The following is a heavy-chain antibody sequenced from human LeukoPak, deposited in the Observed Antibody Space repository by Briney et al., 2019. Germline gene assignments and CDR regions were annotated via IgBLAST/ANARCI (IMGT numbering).Heavy chain of an antibody. V-gene: IGHV3-49*04. D-gene: IGHD1-20*01. J-gene: IGHJ4*02. CDR2: IRSKAYGETT. CDR1: GFTFGDYV. CDR3: TRSGPNWNPFGY. Sequence: GGSLRLSCTASGFTFGDYVMSWVRQAPGKGLEWVGFIRSKAYGETTEYAASVKGRFTISRDDSKSIAYLQMNSLKIEDTAVYYCTRSGPNWNPFGYWGQGTLVTVSS.